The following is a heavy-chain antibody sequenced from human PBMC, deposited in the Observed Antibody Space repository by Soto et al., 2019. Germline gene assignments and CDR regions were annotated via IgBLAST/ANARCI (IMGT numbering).Heavy chain of an antibody. CDR1: RYTFTSYD. CDR2: MNPNSGNT. D-gene: IGHD3-16*01. V-gene: IGHV1-8*01. CDR3: AGGQEVWWNAGPLGLHDLAV. Sequence: ASVKVSCKASRYTFTSYDINWVRQATGQGLEWMGWMNPNSGNTGYAQKFQGRITMTRNTSIDTAYMELSSLTSEDTAVYYCAGGQEVWWNAGPLGLHDLAVWGQGTTVTVSS. J-gene: IGHJ6*02.